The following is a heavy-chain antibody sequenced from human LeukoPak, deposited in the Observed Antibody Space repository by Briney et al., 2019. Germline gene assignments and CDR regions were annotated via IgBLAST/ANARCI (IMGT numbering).Heavy chain of an antibody. V-gene: IGHV3-23*01. CDR2: ISGSGGST. J-gene: IGHJ4*02. D-gene: IGHD3-22*01. CDR3: ARDRSGYYLFDY. Sequence: GGSLRLSCAASGFTFSSYAMSWVRQAPGKGLEWVSAISGSGGSTYYADSVKGRFTISRDNSKNTLYLQMNSLRAEDTAVYYCARDRSGYYLFDYWGQGTLVTVSS. CDR1: GFTFSSYA.